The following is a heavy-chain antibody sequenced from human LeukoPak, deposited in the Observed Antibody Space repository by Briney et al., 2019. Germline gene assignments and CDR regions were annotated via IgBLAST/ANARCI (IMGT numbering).Heavy chain of an antibody. V-gene: IGHV4-34*01. CDR1: GGSFSGYY. CDR3: ARRVPRTSLAYRGVSLN. Sequence: SETLSLTCAVYGGSFSGYYWSWIRQPPGKGLEWIGEINHSGSTNYNPSLKSRVTISVDTSKNQFSLKLSSVTAADTAVYYCARRVPRTSLAYRGVSLNWGQGTLVTVSS. J-gene: IGHJ4*02. D-gene: IGHD3-10*01. CDR2: INHSGST.